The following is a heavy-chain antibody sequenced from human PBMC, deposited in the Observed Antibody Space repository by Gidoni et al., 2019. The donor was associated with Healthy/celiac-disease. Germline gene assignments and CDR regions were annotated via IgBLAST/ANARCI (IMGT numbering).Heavy chain of an antibody. V-gene: IGHV4-61*02. CDR1: GGSISSGSYY. CDR2: IYTSGST. J-gene: IGHJ1*01. CDR3: ARGKDYGGFQH. D-gene: IGHD4-17*01. Sequence: QVQLQESGPGLVKPSQTLSLTCTVSGGSISSGSYYWSWIRQPAGKGLEWIGRIYTSGSTNYNPSLKSRVTMSVDTSKNQFSLKLSSVTAADTAVYYCARGKDYGGFQHWGQGTLVTVSS.